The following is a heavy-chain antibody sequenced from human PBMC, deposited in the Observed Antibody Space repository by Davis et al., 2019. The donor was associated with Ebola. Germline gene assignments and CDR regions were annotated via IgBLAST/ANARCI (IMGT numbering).Heavy chain of an antibody. V-gene: IGHV1-46*01. CDR1: GFTFTDYY. J-gene: IGHJ6*02. CDR2: INPTDGST. Sequence: ASVKVSCKAAGFTFTDYYMHWVRQSPGQGLEWMGVINPTDGSTFYAENFQGRVTMTRNTSISTAYMELSSLRSEDTAVYYCARGKSYYYYGMDVWGQGTTVTVSS. CDR3: ARGKSYYYYGMDV.